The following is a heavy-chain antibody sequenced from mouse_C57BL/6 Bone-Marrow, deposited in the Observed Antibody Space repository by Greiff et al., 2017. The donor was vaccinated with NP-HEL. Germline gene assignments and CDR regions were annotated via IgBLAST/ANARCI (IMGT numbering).Heavy chain of an antibody. Sequence: VQLKQSGAELARPGASVKLSCKASGYTFTSYGISWVKQRTGQGLEWIGEIYPRSGNTYYNEKFKGKATLTADKSSSTAYMELRSLTSEDSAVYFCANSNYKYFDVWGTGTTVTVSS. V-gene: IGHV1-81*01. CDR1: GYTFTSYG. CDR2: IYPRSGNT. CDR3: ANSNYKYFDV. J-gene: IGHJ1*03. D-gene: IGHD2-5*01.